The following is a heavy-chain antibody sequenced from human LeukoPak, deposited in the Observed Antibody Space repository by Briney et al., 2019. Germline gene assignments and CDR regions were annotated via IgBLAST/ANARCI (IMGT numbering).Heavy chain of an antibody. D-gene: IGHD3-10*01. V-gene: IGHV4-59*12. CDR2: VFYTGYT. Sequence: SETLSLTCTVSGGSINNYYWSWVRQPPGKGLEWIGYVFYTGYTHYNPSLKSRVTISVDTSKNQFSLKLSSVTAADTAVYYCARGRGLWFGETYYLDYWGQGTLVTVSS. J-gene: IGHJ4*02. CDR3: ARGRGLWFGETYYLDY. CDR1: GGSINNYY.